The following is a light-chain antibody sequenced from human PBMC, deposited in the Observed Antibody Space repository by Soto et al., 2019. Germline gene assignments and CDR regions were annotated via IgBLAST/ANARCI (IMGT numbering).Light chain of an antibody. V-gene: IGKV1-5*03. CDR1: QTISSR. Sequence: DIQMTQSPSSLSASVGDRVTITCRASQTISSRLAWYQQKPGQAAKLLIYKATYLQTGVASRFSGSGSGTEFSLTISSLQPDDFAVYYCQQYNDFQYIFGQGTRLDI. CDR3: QQYNDFQYI. CDR2: KAT. J-gene: IGKJ2*01.